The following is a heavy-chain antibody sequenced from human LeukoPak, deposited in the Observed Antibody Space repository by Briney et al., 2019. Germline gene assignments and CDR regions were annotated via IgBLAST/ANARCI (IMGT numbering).Heavy chain of an antibody. CDR2: INPNSGGT. Sequence: GASVKVSCKASGYTFTSYDINWVGQATGQGLEWMGWINPNSGGTNYAQKFQGRVTMTRDTSISTAYMELSRLRSDDTAVYYCARGHSSGWSRTFWFDPWGQGTLVTVSS. CDR3: ARGHSSGWSRTFWFDP. J-gene: IGHJ5*02. D-gene: IGHD6-19*01. CDR1: GYTFTSYD. V-gene: IGHV1-2*02.